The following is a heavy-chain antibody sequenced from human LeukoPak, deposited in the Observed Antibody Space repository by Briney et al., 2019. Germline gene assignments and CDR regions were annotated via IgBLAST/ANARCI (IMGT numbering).Heavy chain of an antibody. J-gene: IGHJ3*02. CDR1: GGTFSSYA. CDR3: ARGVSGNGAFDI. D-gene: IGHD2-8*01. CDR2: IIPIFGTA. V-gene: IGHV1-69*01. Sequence: SSVKVSCKASGGTFSSYAISWVRQAPGQGLEWMGGIIPIFGTANYAQKFQGRVTVTADESTSTAYMELSSLRSEDTAVYYCARGVSGNGAFDIWGQGTMVTVSS.